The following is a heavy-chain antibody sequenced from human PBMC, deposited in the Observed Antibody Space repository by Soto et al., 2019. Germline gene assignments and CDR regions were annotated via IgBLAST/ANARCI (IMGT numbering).Heavy chain of an antibody. Sequence: VQLVESGGGVVQPGRSLRLSCAASGFTFSDYAMHWVRQAPGKGLEWVAVVSHDGRNTHYADSVKGRFTISRDSSKNTVSLEMTSLRAEDTGVYSCEKGGRQWLVTSDFNYWGQGALVTVSS. CDR1: GFTFSDYA. CDR3: EKGGRQWLVTSDFNY. V-gene: IGHV3-30*18. CDR2: VSHDGRNT. J-gene: IGHJ4*02. D-gene: IGHD6-19*01.